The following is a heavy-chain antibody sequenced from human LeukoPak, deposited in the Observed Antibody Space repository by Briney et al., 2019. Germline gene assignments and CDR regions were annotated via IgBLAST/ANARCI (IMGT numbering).Heavy chain of an antibody. V-gene: IGHV3-23*01. D-gene: IGHD2-21*01. J-gene: IGHJ6*02. CDR2: ISGSGGST. Sequence: GGSLRLSCAASGFTFGSYAMSWVRQAPGKGLEWVSAISGSGGSTYYADSVKGRFTISRDNSKNTLYLQMNSLRAEDTAVYYCAKGRSQIDGVYYYGMDVWGQGTTVTVSS. CDR1: GFTFGSYA. CDR3: AKGRSQIDGVYYYGMDV.